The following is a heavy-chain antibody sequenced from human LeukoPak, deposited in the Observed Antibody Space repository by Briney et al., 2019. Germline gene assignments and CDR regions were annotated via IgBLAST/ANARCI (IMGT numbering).Heavy chain of an antibody. CDR1: GFTFSSYA. CDR3: AKDPRAYCSSTSCHGGGWFDP. V-gene: IGHV3-30*02. Sequence: GGSLRLSCAASGFTFSSYAMHWVRQAPGKGLEGVAFIPYDASDKYYADSVKGRFTISRDNSNNTLYLQMNSLRAEDTAVYYCAKDPRAYCSSTSCHGGGWFDPWGQGTLVTVSS. J-gene: IGHJ5*02. CDR2: IPYDASDK. D-gene: IGHD2-2*01.